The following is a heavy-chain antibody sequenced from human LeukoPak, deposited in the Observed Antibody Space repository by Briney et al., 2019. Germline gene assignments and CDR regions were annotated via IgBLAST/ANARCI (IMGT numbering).Heavy chain of an antibody. CDR2: INQDGSDK. D-gene: IGHD4-11*01. CDR3: ARDQFSKGDY. J-gene: IGHJ4*02. Sequence: GGSLRLSCAASGFSFSSSWMTWVRQAPGKGLEWVANINQDGSDKYYVDSVKGRFTISRDNAKNSLYLQMNSLRADDTAVYYCARDQFSKGDYWGQGTLVTVSS. CDR1: GFSFSSSW. V-gene: IGHV3-7*01.